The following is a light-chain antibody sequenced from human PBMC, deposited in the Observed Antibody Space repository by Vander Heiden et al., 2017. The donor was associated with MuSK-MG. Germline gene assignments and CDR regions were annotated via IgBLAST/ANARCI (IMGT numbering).Light chain of an antibody. V-gene: IGKV3-15*01. CDR3: QHYNNWPRT. Sequence: EVVMTQSPATLSVSPGERATLSCRASQSVNSNLAWYQRKPGQAPRLLIYGASTRAAGIPARFSGSGSGTEFTLTISSLQSEDFAVYYCQHYNNWPRTFGQGTKVEIK. CDR2: GAS. CDR1: QSVNSN. J-gene: IGKJ1*01.